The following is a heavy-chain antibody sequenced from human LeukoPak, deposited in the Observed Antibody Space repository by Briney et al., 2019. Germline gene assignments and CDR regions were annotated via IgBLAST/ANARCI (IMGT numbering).Heavy chain of an antibody. J-gene: IGHJ4*02. D-gene: IGHD1-26*01. Sequence: GRSLRLSCAASGFTFSSYAMHWVRQAPDKGLEWVAVTSYDGSNKYYADSVKGRFTISRDNSKNTLYLQMNSLRAEDTAVYYCARDVLGIVGATYACWGQGTLVTVSS. CDR1: GFTFSSYA. CDR3: ARDVLGIVGATYAC. CDR2: TSYDGSNK. V-gene: IGHV3-30-3*01.